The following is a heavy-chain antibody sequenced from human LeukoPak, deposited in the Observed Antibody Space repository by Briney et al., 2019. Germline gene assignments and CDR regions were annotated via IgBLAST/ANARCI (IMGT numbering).Heavy chain of an antibody. CDR3: AREDYGDRRYSN. CDR2: INPNSGGT. V-gene: IGHV1-2*02. Sequence: ASVKVSCKTSGYTLTDYYMHWVRQAPGQGLEWMGWINPNSGGTTYAQKFQGRVTMTRDTSISTAYMELSRLRSDDTAVYYCAREDYGDRRYSNWGQGALVTVSS. D-gene: IGHD4-17*01. CDR1: GYTLTDYY. J-gene: IGHJ4*02.